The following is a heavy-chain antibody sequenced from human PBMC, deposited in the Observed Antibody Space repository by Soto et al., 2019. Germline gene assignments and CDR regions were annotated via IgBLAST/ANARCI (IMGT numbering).Heavy chain of an antibody. CDR1: GFSFSSYD. Sequence: EVQLLESGGGLVQPGGSLRLSCAASGFSFSSYDMTWVRQAPGKGLEWVSTISGGGGRTDYADSAKGRFTISRDNSKNTLYLQMNSLRPEDTAVYYCAKRFDPWGQGTLVTVSS. CDR2: ISGGGGRT. J-gene: IGHJ5*02. CDR3: AKRFDP. V-gene: IGHV3-23*01.